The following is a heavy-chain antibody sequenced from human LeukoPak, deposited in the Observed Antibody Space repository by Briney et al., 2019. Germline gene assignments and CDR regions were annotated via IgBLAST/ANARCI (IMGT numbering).Heavy chain of an antibody. CDR2: IYYSGSA. V-gene: IGHV4-61*01. CDR3: ARGGELNYFDY. D-gene: IGHD1-26*01. Sequence: SETLSLTCNVSGGSVTSNNFHWGWIRQPPGKGLEWIGYIYYSGSANYNPSLKSRVTISVDTSKNQFSLKLSSVTAADTAVYYCARGGELNYFDYWGQGTLVTVSS. J-gene: IGHJ4*02. CDR1: GGSVTSNNFH.